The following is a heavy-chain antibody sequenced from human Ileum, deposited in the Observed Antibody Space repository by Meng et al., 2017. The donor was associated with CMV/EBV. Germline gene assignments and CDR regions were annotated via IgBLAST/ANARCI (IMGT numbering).Heavy chain of an antibody. CDR1: NFTLSNYA. J-gene: IGHJ4*02. CDR2: ISGSGIST. CDR3: AKGPDIVVDLIDY. V-gene: IGHV3-23*01. Sequence: CVVSNFTLSNYAMSWFRQAPGRGLEWVSGISGSGISTYYVDSVKGRFTISRDNSKNTLYLQMNSLRAEDTAVYYCAKGPDIVVDLIDYWGQGTLVTVSS. D-gene: IGHD2-15*01.